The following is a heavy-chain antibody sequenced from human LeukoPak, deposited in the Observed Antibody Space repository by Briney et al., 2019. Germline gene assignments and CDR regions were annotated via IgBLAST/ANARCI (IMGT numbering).Heavy chain of an antibody. Sequence: SETVSLTCTVSGGSITSSSYYWRWIRQPPGGGVEWIGSIYHIGSTYYNPSLKSRVTISVDTSKNQFSLRLSSVTAADTAVYYCARHPEYFDYWGQGTLVTVSS. CDR2: IYHIGST. J-gene: IGHJ4*02. CDR3: ARHPEYFDY. V-gene: IGHV4-39*01. D-gene: IGHD1-14*01. CDR1: GGSITSSSYY.